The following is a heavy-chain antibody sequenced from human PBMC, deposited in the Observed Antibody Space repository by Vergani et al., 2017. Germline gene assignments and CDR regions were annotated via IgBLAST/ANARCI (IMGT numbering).Heavy chain of an antibody. CDR3: AKETCAAFDI. Sequence: EVQLLESGGGLVQPGGSLRLSCAASGFTFSSYAMSWVRQAPGKGLEWVSGISWNSGSIGYADSVKGRFTISRDNAKNYLYLQMNSLRAEDTALYYCAKETCAAFDIWGQGTMVTVSS. CDR2: ISWNSGSI. J-gene: IGHJ3*02. CDR1: GFTFSSYA. V-gene: IGHV3-9*01.